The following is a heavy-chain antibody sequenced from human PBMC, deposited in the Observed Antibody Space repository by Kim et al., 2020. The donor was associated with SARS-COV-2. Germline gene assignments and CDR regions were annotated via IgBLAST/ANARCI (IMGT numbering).Heavy chain of an antibody. Sequence: GGSLRLSCTASGFAFSSYAMSWVRQAPGKGLEWVSTISGRSATIYYTDSVKGRFTISRDNSKNMLYLQMNSLRAEDTAVYYCAQFGKSASYWGQGTLVTVSS. CDR1: GFAFSSYA. CDR3: AQFGKSASY. J-gene: IGHJ4*02. D-gene: IGHD3-10*01. CDR2: ISGRSATI. V-gene: IGHV3-23*01.